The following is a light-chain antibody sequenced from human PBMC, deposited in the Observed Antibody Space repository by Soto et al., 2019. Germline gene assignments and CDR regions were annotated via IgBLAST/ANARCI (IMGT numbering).Light chain of an antibody. CDR3: ATWDSSLIAGV. CDR2: DND. J-gene: IGLJ2*01. CDR1: SSNTGNNF. Sequence: QSVLTQPPSVSAAPGQEVTISCSGSSSNTGNNFVSWYQQLPGTAPKLLIYDNDKRPSGIPDRFSGTKSGTSATLGITGLQTGDEAHYYCATWDSSLIAGVFGGGTKVTVL. V-gene: IGLV1-51*01.